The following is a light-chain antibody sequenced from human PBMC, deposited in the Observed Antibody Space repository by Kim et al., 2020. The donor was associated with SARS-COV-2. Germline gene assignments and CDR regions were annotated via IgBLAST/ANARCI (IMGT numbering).Light chain of an antibody. CDR1: QSVPSN. CDR3: HQYNNWPYT. CDR2: GTS. Sequence: SVSPGERATLSRTVSQSVPSNLAWFQQKPGLAPRLLIYGTSTRATGIPARFGGSGSGTEFTLTISSLQPEDFAVYYCHQYNNWPYTFGPGTKLEI. V-gene: IGKV3-15*01. J-gene: IGKJ2*01.